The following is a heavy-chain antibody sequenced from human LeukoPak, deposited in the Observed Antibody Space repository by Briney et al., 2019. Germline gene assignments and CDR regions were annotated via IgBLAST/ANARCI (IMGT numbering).Heavy chain of an antibody. CDR2: IYYSGST. Sequence: SETLSLTCTVSGGSISTYYWSWIRQPPGKGLEWIAYIYYSGSTNYNPSLESRVTISVDTSKNQFSLKLNSVTATDTAVYYCAKGYCSGTTCYDDRGAFDYWGQGTLVTVSS. CDR1: GGSISTYY. D-gene: IGHD2-2*01. CDR3: AKGYCSGTTCYDDRGAFDY. V-gene: IGHV4-59*08. J-gene: IGHJ4*02.